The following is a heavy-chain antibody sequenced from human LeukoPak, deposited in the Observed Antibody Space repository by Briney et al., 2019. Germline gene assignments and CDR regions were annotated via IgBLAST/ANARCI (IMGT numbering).Heavy chain of an antibody. V-gene: IGHV3-23*01. CDR1: GFTYGTYA. J-gene: IGHJ4*02. CDR3: TRRGNIGSGWNIDY. Sequence: GGSLRLSCAASGFTYGTYAVSWVRQAPGKGLEWVSAISGSGGSTYYADSVKGRFTISRDNSKNTLYLQMNSLRAEDTAVYYCTRRGNIGSGWNIDYWGQGTLVTVSS. CDR2: ISGSGGST. D-gene: IGHD6-19*01.